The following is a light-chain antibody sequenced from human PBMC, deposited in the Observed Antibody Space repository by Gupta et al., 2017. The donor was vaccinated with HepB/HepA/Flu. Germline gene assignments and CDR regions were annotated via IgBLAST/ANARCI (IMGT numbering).Light chain of an antibody. V-gene: IGLV1-44*01. CDR3: AAWDDSLNGHV. Sequence: QSVLTQPPSASWTPGQRVTSSCSGSSSDIGSITVNWYRQPPVTASKLLIDRYKPRPSAVPARFSGSNSGSSAALAISGLQAEDEADYYCAAWDDSLNGHVVGTGTKVTVL. CDR2: RYK. J-gene: IGLJ1*01. CDR1: SSDIGSIT.